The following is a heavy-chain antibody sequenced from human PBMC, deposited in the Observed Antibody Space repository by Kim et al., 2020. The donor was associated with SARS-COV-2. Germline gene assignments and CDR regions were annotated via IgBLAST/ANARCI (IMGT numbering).Heavy chain of an antibody. D-gene: IGHD3-3*01. CDR1: GFTFSSYA. J-gene: IGHJ6*02. CDR2: ISGSGGST. Sequence: GGSLRLSCAASGFTFSSYAMSWVRQAPGKGLEWVSAISGSGGSTYYADSVKGRFTISRDNSKNTLYLQMNSLRAEDTAVYYCAKANPVLRFLEWSIEGYGMDVWGQGTTVTVSS. V-gene: IGHV3-23*01. CDR3: AKANPVLRFLEWSIEGYGMDV.